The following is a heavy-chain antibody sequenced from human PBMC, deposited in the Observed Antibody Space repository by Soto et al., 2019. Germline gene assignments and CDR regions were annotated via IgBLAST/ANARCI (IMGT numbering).Heavy chain of an antibody. CDR2: IRDSGSST. Sequence: EVQLLESGGGLVQPGGSLRLSCAASEITFKNFVMSWVRQAPGKGLEWVSTIRDSGSSTYYADSVKGRFTISRDNSKNTLYLQMNSLRADDTAVYYCAKDNWFELWGQGTLVTVSS. CDR1: EITFKNFV. V-gene: IGHV3-23*01. CDR3: AKDNWFEL. J-gene: IGHJ5*02.